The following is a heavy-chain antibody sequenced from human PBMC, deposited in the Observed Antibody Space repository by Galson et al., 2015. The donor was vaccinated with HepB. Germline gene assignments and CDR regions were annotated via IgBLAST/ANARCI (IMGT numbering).Heavy chain of an antibody. V-gene: IGHV4-4*02. Sequence: ETLSLTCAVSGDSIISSNWWSWVRQPPGKGLEWIGEIYHSGSTNHNPSFKSRVTISVDKSKNHFSLKLSSVTAADTAVYYCARAWRYHYDSSGHSYYFDYWGQGNLVTVSS. CDR1: GDSIISSNW. J-gene: IGHJ4*02. CDR3: ARAWRYHYDSSGHSYYFDY. CDR2: IYHSGST. D-gene: IGHD3-22*01.